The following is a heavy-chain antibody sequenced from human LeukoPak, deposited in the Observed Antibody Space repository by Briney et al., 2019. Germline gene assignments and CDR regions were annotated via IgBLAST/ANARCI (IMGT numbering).Heavy chain of an antibody. Sequence: PSETLSLTCTVSGDSAGDSFSNRNYYWGWIRQPPGEGLEWIGTVYYTGSTYYNPSLESRVTMPRDTSKTQFSLKLNSVTAADTALYYCASLYFSGWGSFPDYWGQGILVTVSS. CDR3: ASLYFSGWGSFPDY. CDR1: GDSAGDSFSNRNYY. CDR2: VYYTGST. J-gene: IGHJ4*02. V-gene: IGHV4-39*01. D-gene: IGHD2-15*01.